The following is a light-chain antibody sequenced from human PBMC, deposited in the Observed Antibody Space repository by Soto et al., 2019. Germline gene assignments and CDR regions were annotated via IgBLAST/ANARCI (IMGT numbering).Light chain of an antibody. Sequence: QSVLTQPASVSGSPGQSITISCTGTSSDVGGYNYVFWCQHPPGKAPKLMIYDVTNRPSGVSNRFSGSKSGNTASLTISGLQAEDEADYYCTSYTSSSTYVFGTGTKVTVL. V-gene: IGLV2-14*03. J-gene: IGLJ1*01. CDR2: DVT. CDR1: SSDVGGYNY. CDR3: TSYTSSSTYV.